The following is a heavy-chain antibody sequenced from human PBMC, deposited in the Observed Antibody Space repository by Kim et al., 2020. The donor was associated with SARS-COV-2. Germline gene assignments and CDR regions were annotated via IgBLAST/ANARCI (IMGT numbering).Heavy chain of an antibody. CDR3: ARKTSRTGEGGWFDP. CDR2: IIPIFGTA. CDR1: GGTFSSYA. D-gene: IGHD7-27*01. Sequence: SVKVSCKASGGTFSSYAISWVRQAPGQGLEWMGGIIPIFGTANYAQKFQGRVTITADESTSTAYMELSSLRSEDTAVYYCARKTSRTGEGGWFDPWGQGTLVTVSS. V-gene: IGHV1-69*13. J-gene: IGHJ5*02.